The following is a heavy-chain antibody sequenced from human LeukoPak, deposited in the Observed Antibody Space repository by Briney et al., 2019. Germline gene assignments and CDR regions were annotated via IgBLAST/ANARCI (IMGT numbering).Heavy chain of an antibody. CDR3: ARSRGWYSSMGIDY. J-gene: IGHJ4*02. CDR2: INHSGST. D-gene: IGHD6-19*01. V-gene: IGHV4-34*01. CDR1: GGSFSGYY. Sequence: SETLSLTCAVYGGSFSGYYWSWIRQSPGKGLEWIGEINHSGSTNYNPSLKSRVTISVDTSKNQFSLKLSSVTAADTAVYYCARSRGWYSSMGIDYWGQGTLVTVSS.